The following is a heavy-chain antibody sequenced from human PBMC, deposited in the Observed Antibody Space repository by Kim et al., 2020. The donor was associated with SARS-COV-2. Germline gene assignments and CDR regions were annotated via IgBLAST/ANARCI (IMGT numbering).Heavy chain of an antibody. CDR3: AIKYYYDSSVPFDY. V-gene: IGHV1-69*13. Sequence: SVKVSCKASGGTFSSYAISWVRQAPGQGLEWMGGIIPIFGTANYAQKFQGRVTITADESTSTAYMELSSLRSEDTAVYYCAIKYYYDSSVPFDYWGQGTLVTVSS. CDR2: IIPIFGTA. J-gene: IGHJ4*02. D-gene: IGHD3-22*01. CDR1: GGTFSSYA.